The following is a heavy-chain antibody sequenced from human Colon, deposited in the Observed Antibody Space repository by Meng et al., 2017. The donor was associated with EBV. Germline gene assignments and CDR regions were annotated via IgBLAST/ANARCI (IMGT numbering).Heavy chain of an antibody. D-gene: IGHD2-21*02. CDR3: ARVGAYCGGDCYHPR. CDR1: GGSLSSRNW. J-gene: IGHJ4*02. Sequence: QGEQEQSCPGRGKPSGTLSLTWVLSGGSLSSRNWWSWVRQPPGKGLEWIGEIYHSGSTNYNPSLKSRVTISVDESKNQFSLRLSSVTAADTAVYYCARVGAYCGGDCYHPRWGQGTLVTVSS. CDR2: IYHSGST. V-gene: IGHV4-4*02.